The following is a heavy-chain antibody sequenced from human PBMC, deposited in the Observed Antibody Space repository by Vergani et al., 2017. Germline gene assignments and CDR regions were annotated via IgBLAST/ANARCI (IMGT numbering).Heavy chain of an antibody. CDR3: ARSFRASSPSV. V-gene: IGHV4-4*07. J-gene: IGHJ4*02. CDR1: SGSMNNYY. D-gene: IGHD1-26*01. Sequence: QVQLQESGPGLVKPSETLSLTCTVSSGSMNNYYWTWIRQPAGKGLEWIGRIYSNGDTKFNGSLRSRVTMSIDMSKSQFSLRLSSVTAADTAVYYCARSFRASSPSVWGQGTLVTVSS. CDR2: IYSNGDT.